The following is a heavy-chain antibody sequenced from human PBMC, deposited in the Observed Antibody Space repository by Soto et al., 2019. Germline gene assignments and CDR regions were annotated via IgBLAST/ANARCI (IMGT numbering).Heavy chain of an antibody. CDR1: GFTFDDYT. J-gene: IGHJ4*02. V-gene: IGHV3-43*01. D-gene: IGHD3-22*01. Sequence: PGGSLRLSCAASGFTFDDYTMHWVRQAPGKGLEWVSLISWDGGSTYYADSVKGRFTISRDNSKNSLYLQMNSLRTEDTALYYCAKDSVEGYYDSSGYFDYWGQGTLVTVSS. CDR3: AKDSVEGYYDSSGYFDY. CDR2: ISWDGGST.